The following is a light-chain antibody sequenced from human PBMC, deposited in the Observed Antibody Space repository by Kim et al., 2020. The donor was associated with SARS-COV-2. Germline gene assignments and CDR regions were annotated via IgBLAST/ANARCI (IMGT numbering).Light chain of an antibody. CDR3: NSRDSSGKHLWV. V-gene: IGLV3-19*01. CDR2: GKN. CDR1: SLRSYY. J-gene: IGLJ3*02. Sequence: SSELTQDPAVSVALGQTVRITCQGDSLRSYYASWYQQKPGQAPVLVIYGKNNRPSGIPDRFSGSSSGNTASLTITGAQAEDEADYYCNSRDSSGKHLWVFGGGTKLTVL.